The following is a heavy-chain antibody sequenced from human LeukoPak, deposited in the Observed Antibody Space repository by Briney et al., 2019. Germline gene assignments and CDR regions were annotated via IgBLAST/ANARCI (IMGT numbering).Heavy chain of an antibody. CDR3: AKWGDYDILTGYYDPDY. CDR1: GFTFTNYA. Sequence: GGSLRLSCAASGFTFTNYAMYWVRQAPGKGLEWVSAVSGRDDSTYYADSVKGRFTISKDTSKNTLYLQMNSLRAEDTAVYYCAKWGDYDILTGYYDPDYWGQGTLVTVSS. D-gene: IGHD3-9*01. CDR2: VSGRDDST. J-gene: IGHJ4*02. V-gene: IGHV3-23*01.